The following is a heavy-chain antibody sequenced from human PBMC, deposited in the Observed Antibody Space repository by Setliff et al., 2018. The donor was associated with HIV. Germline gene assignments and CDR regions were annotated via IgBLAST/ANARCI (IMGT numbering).Heavy chain of an antibody. Sequence: GGSLRLSCAASGFTFSSYWMSWVRQAPGKGLEWVANIKQDGSEKYYVDSVKGRFTISRDNAKNSLYLQMNSLRAEDTAVYYCARDRSPYDYVWGSYRWNWFDPWGQGTLVTVSS. V-gene: IGHV3-7*03. CDR2: IKQDGSEK. CDR1: GFTFSSYW. J-gene: IGHJ5*02. CDR3: ARDRSPYDYVWGSYRWNWFDP. D-gene: IGHD3-16*02.